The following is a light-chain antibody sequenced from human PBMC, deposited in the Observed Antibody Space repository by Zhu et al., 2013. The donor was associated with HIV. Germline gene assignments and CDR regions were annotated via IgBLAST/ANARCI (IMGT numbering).Light chain of an antibody. CDR3: MQSLQTPFT. V-gene: IGKV2-28*01. CDR1: QSLLHSNGNTY. Sequence: DIVMTQSPLSLSVTPGESASISCRSSQSLLHSNGNTYLDWYVQKPGQSPQLLIYLGSNRASGVPDRFSGSGSGTDFTLKISRVEAEDVGVYYCMQSLQTPFTFGPGTKVDIK. CDR2: LGS. J-gene: IGKJ3*01.